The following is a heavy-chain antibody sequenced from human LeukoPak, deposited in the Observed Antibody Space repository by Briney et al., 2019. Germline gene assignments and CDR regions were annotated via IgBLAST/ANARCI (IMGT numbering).Heavy chain of an antibody. CDR1: GFTFGSHA. D-gene: IGHD1-26*01. CDR2: ISYDGSNK. J-gene: IGHJ4*02. CDR3: ARDMSGRYQIDY. V-gene: IGHV3-30-3*01. Sequence: GRSLRLSCAASGFTFGSHAMHWVRQAPGKGLEWVAVISYDGSNKNYVDSVKGRFTVSRDNSKNTLDLQMNSLRAEDSAVYYCARDMSGRYQIDYWGQGTLATVSS.